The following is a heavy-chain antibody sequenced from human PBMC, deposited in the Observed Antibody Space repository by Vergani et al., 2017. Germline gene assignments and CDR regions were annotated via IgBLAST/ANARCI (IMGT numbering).Heavy chain of an antibody. CDR2: INHSGST. CDR3: ARGSLLLRFPHGYYYYGMDV. D-gene: IGHD3-3*01. CDR1: GGSFSGYY. J-gene: IGHJ6*02. Sequence: QVQLQQWGAGLLKPSETLSLTCAVYGGSFSGYYWSWIRQPPGKGLEWIGEINHSGSTNYNPSLKIRVTISVDTSKNPFSLKLSSVTAADTAVYYCARGSLLLRFPHGYYYYGMDVWGQGTTVTVSS. V-gene: IGHV4-34*01.